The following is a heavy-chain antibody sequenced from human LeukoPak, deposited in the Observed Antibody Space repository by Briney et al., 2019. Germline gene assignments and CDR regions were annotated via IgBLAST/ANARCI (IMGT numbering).Heavy chain of an antibody. CDR3: ARDSLVSYYYYGMDV. CDR1: GFTFSSYA. V-gene: IGHV3-23*01. CDR2: ISGSGGST. J-gene: IGHJ6*02. Sequence: GGSLRLSCAASGFTFSSYAMSWVRQAPGKGLEWVSAISGSGGSTYYADSVKGRFTISRDNSKNTLYLQMNSLRAEDTAVYYCARDSLVSYYYYGMDVWGQGTTVTVSS. D-gene: IGHD2-15*01.